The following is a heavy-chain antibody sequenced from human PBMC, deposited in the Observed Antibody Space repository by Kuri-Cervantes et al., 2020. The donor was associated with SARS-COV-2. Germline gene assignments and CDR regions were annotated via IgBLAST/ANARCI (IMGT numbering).Heavy chain of an antibody. J-gene: IGHJ4*02. CDR1: GGTFSSYA. V-gene: IGHV1-69*04. CDR3: ARVDYDFWSGYSDY. Sequence: SVKVSCKASGGTFSSYAISWVRQAPGQGLEWMGRIIPILGIANYAQKFQGRVTITADKSTSTAYMELSSLRSEDTAVYYCARVDYDFWSGYSDYWGQGTLVTVSS. CDR2: IIPILGIA. D-gene: IGHD3-3*01.